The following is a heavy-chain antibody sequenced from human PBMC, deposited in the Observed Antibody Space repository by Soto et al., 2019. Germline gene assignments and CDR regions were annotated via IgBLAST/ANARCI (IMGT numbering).Heavy chain of an antibody. D-gene: IGHD3-22*01. Sequence: EVQLLASGGGVVQPWGSRRLSWAASGFTFSSYAMSLGRQAPGKGLEWVSAISGSGGSTYYADAVKGRFTISRDNSKNTLYLQMNSLRAEDTAVYYCAKDLWRYYYDSSGYYPPLFFDYWGQGTLVTVSS. CDR1: GFTFSSYA. J-gene: IGHJ4*02. V-gene: IGHV3-23*01. CDR2: ISGSGGST. CDR3: AKDLWRYYYDSSGYYPPLFFDY.